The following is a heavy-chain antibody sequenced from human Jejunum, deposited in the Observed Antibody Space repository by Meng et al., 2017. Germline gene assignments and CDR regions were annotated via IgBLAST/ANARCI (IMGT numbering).Heavy chain of an antibody. V-gene: IGHV1-2*02. CDR3: AKDRGVRGTLNYFDS. J-gene: IGHJ4*02. D-gene: IGHD3-10*01. CDR2: INPISGGT. CDR1: GYIFSDYY. Sequence: ASVKVSCKTSGYIFSDYYIHWVRQAPGQGLEWMGWINPISGGTKYAQKFQGRVTMTRDTSTTTAHMELNSLTSDDTAVYYCAKDRGVRGTLNYFDSWGQGTLVTVSS.